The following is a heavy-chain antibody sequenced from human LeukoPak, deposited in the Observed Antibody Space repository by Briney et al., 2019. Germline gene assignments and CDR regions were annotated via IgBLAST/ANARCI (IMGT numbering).Heavy chain of an antibody. CDR2: ISVSGGST. J-gene: IGHJ4*02. V-gene: IGHV3-23*01. CDR1: GLTFSTYA. D-gene: IGHD1-26*01. CDR3: AREGGEGGAHFDY. Sequence: GGSLRLSCAASGLTFSTYAMSWVRQAPGKGLEWVSAISVSGGSTYYADSVKGRFTISRDNSKNTLYLLMNSLRAEDTAVYYCAREGGEGGAHFDYWGQGTLVTVSS.